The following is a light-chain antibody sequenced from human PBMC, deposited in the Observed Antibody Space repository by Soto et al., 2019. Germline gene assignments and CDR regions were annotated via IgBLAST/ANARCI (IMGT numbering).Light chain of an antibody. J-gene: IGKJ1*01. CDR3: QQYGSSGT. Sequence: EIVLTQSPGTLSLSPGERATLSCRASQSVSNNYLTWHQQKPGQAPRLLIYGASNRATGIPDRFSGSGCGTGFTLTISRLEPEDFAVYYCQQYGSSGTFGQGTKVDSK. CDR1: QSVSNNY. V-gene: IGKV3-20*01. CDR2: GAS.